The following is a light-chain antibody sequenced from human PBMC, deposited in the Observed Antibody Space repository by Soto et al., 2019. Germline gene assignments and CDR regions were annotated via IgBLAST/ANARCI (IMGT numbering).Light chain of an antibody. CDR2: GAS. CDR3: QQYGSSPLT. Sequence: EIVLTQSPGTLSLSPGERATLSCRASQSVSSSYLAWYQQEPGQAPRLLIYGASRRATGIPDRFSGSGSGTDFTLTIRRLEPEDFAVYYCQQYGSSPLTFGQGTKVEIK. CDR1: QSVSSSY. V-gene: IGKV3-20*01. J-gene: IGKJ1*01.